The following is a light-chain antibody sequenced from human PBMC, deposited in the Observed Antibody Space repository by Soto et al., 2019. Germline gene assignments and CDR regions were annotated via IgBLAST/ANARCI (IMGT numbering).Light chain of an antibody. V-gene: IGLV2-8*01. CDR2: EVV. J-gene: IGLJ1*01. Sequence: QTVPTQPPSASGPPGQSVTISCNGTKNDIGVYDFVSWYQHHPGKAPRLIIYEVVQRPSGVPDRFSGSKSGNTASLTVSGLQAADEADYFCKSYAGSNTYVFGRGTKVTVL. CDR3: KSYAGSNTYV. CDR1: KNDIGVYDF.